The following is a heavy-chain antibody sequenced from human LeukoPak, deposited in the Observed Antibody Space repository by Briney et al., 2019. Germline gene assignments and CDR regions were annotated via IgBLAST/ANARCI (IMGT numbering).Heavy chain of an antibody. CDR2: ISSSSSYI. CDR3: ARDPFPGSSGWYFGY. Sequence: GGSLRLSCAASGFTFCSYSMNWVRQAPGKGLEWVSSISSSSSYIYYADSVKGRFTISRDNAKNSLYLQMNSLRAEDTAVYYCARDPFPGSSGWYFGYWGQGTLVTVSS. J-gene: IGHJ4*02. D-gene: IGHD6-19*01. CDR1: GFTFCSYS. V-gene: IGHV3-21*01.